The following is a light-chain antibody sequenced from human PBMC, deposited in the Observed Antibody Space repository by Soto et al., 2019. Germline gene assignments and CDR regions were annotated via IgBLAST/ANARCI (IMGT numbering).Light chain of an antibody. CDR2: GAS. CDR1: QSVSRN. CDR3: QQYANWPIT. J-gene: IGKJ4*01. V-gene: IGKV3-15*01. Sequence: EIVMTQSPATLSVSPGERATLSCRAGQSVSRNLAWYQQKPGQAPRLLIYGASTRATGIPATFSGSGSGTEFTLSISRLQSEVFAVYYWQQYANWPITFGVFTQVEIK.